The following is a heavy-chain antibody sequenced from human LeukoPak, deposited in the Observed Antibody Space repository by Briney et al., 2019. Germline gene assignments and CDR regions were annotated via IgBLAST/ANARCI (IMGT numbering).Heavy chain of an antibody. V-gene: IGHV4-39*07. CDR1: GGSISSSSYY. Sequence: PSETLSLTCTVSGGSISSSSYYWGWIRQPPGKGLEWIGRIYTSGSTNYNPSLKSRVTISVDTSKNQFSLKLSSVTAADTAVYYCARGVGYYGSGSLRGYYYMDVWGKGTTVTVSS. D-gene: IGHD3-10*01. CDR2: IYTSGST. CDR3: ARGVGYYGSGSLRGYYYMDV. J-gene: IGHJ6*03.